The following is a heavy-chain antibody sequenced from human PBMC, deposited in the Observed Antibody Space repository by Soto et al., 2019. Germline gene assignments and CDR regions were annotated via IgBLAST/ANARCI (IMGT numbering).Heavy chain of an antibody. D-gene: IGHD6-13*01. CDR1: GGTFSSYA. Sequence: SVKVSCKASGGTFSSYAISWVRQAPGQGLEWMGGIIPIFGTANYAQKFQGRVTITADESTSTAYMELSSLRSEDTAVYYCARVAGIAAAYYYYYGMDVWGQGTTVTVSS. J-gene: IGHJ6*02. CDR3: ARVAGIAAAYYYYYGMDV. CDR2: IIPIFGTA. V-gene: IGHV1-69*13.